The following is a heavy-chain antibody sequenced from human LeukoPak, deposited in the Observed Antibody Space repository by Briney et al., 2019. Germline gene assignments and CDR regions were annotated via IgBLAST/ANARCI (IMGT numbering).Heavy chain of an antibody. V-gene: IGHV4-59*11. CDR2: IYYSGST. D-gene: IGHD1-26*01. CDR3: ARSQWELSGLFGP. J-gene: IGHJ5*02. CDR1: GGSISSHY. Sequence: SETLSLTCTVSGGSISSHYWSWIRQPPGKGLEWIGYIYYSGSTNYNPSLKSRVTISVDTSKNQFSLKLSSVTAADTAVYYCARSQWELSGLFGPWGQGTLVTVSS.